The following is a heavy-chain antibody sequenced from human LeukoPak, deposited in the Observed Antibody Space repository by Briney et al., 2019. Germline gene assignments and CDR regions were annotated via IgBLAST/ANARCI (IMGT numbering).Heavy chain of an antibody. J-gene: IGHJ4*02. D-gene: IGHD2-21*01. CDR2: IYYSGST. V-gene: IGHV4-39*07. Sequence: SETLSLTCTVSGGSISSSSYYWGWIRQPPGKGLEWIGYIYYSGSTYYNPSLKSRVTISVDTSKNQFSLKLSSVTAADTAVYYCAARSPYLWGHGADYWGQGTVVTVSS. CDR3: AARSPYLWGHGADY. CDR1: GGSISSSSYY.